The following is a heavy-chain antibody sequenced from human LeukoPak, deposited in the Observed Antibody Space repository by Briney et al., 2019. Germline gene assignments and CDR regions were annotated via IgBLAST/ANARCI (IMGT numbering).Heavy chain of an antibody. CDR3: ARSYLRGGAAAGTLNWFDP. CDR2: IYYSGST. CDR1: GGSISSYY. V-gene: IGHV4-59*01. Sequence: SETLSLTCTVSGGSISSYYWSWIRQPPGKGLEWIGYIYYSGSTNYNPSLKSRVTISVDTSKNQFSLKLSSVTAADTAVYYCARSYLRGGAAAGTLNWFDPWGQGTLVAVSS. D-gene: IGHD6-13*01. J-gene: IGHJ5*02.